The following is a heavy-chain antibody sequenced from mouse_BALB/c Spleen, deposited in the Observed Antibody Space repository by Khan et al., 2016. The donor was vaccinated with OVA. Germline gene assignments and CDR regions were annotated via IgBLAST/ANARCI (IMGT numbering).Heavy chain of an antibody. CDR1: GYTFTSYY. J-gene: IGHJ3*01. D-gene: IGHD1-1*02. V-gene: IGHV1S81*02. CDR3: TRSGWAAFAY. CDR2: INPSNGGT. Sequence: QVQLQQSGAELVKPGASVKLSCKASGYTFTSYYIYWVKQRPGQGLEWIGGINPSNGGTYFNEKFESKATLTVDKSSSPAFMQVSSLTSEDSAVYYCTRSGWAAFAYWGQGTLVTVSA.